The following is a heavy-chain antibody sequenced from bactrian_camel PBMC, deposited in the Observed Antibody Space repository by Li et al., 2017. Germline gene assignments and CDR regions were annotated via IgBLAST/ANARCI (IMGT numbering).Heavy chain of an antibody. D-gene: IGHD5*01. V-gene: IGHV3S40*01. CDR2: LSTDDGSE. CDR1: EYLFTSYC. CDR3: ATNNGGNYGFGY. J-gene: IGHJ6*01. Sequence: VQLVESGGGSVQAGGSLRLSCAAHEYLFTSYCMGWFRQAPGDECELVSTLSTDDGSEYYADSVKGRFTISQDNDTVYLQMNSLKLDDTAVYYCATNNGGNYGFGYWGQGTQVTVS.